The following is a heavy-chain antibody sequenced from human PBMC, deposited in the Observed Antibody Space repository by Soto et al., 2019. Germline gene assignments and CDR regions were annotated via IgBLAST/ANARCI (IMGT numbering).Heavy chain of an antibody. Sequence: ESGPTPVNPKQTLTLTCTFSGFSLSTSRVGVGWIRQPPGKALEWLALIYWDDDKRYSPSLKSRLTITKDTSKNQVVLTMTNMDPVDTATYYCAHLPDPYYYGSGSFEYYFDYWGQGTLVTVSS. CDR3: AHLPDPYYYGSGSFEYYFDY. CDR2: IYWDDDK. D-gene: IGHD3-10*01. CDR1: GFSLSTSRVG. J-gene: IGHJ4*02. V-gene: IGHV2-5*02.